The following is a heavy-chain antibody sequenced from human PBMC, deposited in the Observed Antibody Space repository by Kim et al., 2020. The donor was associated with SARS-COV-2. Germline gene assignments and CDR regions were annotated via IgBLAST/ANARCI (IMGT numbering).Heavy chain of an antibody. CDR2: ITASGRTT. D-gene: IGHD3-22*01. J-gene: IGHJ4*02. V-gene: IGHV3-23*01. CDR1: GFTFSSSA. Sequence: GGSLRLSCAASGFTFSSSAMSWVRQAPGKGLERVSSITASGRTTAYADSVKGRFTVSRDNSKNTLFLQMNSLRAEDTAVYYCAKREYDSSTYYSYLGYWGQGTLVTVSS. CDR3: AKREYDSSTYYSYLGY.